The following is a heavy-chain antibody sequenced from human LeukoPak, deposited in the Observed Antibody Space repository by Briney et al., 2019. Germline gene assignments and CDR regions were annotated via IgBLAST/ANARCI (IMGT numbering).Heavy chain of an antibody. Sequence: SVKVSCKASGGTFGSYVISWVRQAPGQGLEWMGGIIPIFGTAHYAQKFQGRLTITADESTSTVYMEMSSPRSEDTAMYYCAKEGDTALVTGYFDLWGRGTLVTVSA. CDR1: GGTFGSYV. V-gene: IGHV1-69*13. CDR3: AKEGDTALVTGYFDL. J-gene: IGHJ2*01. CDR2: IIPIFGTA. D-gene: IGHD5-18*01.